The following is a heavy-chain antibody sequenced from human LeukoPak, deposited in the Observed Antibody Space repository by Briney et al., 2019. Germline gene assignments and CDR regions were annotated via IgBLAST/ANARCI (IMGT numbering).Heavy chain of an antibody. J-gene: IGHJ6*02. V-gene: IGHV3-30*18. CDR2: ISYDGSNK. CDR1: GFTFSSYG. D-gene: IGHD6-25*01. Sequence: GGSLRLSCAASGFTFSSYGMHWVRQAPGKGLEWVAVISYDGSNKYYADSVKGRFTISRDNSKNTLYLQMNSPRVEDTAVYYCAKARLAAHYYGMDVWGQGTTVTVSS. CDR3: AKARLAAHYYGMDV.